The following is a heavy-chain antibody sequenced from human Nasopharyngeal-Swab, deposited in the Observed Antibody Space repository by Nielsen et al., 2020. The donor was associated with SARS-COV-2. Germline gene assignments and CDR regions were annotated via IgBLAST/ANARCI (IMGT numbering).Heavy chain of an antibody. CDR3: TRGYGWYAY. Sequence: SETLSLTCTVSGGSISGFYWSWIRQLPGKGLEWIGYISDSGSTIYNPSLRSRVTISVDTSKNQFSLRLSSVTTADMAVYYCTRGYGWYAYCGQGTLVTVSS. CDR1: GGSISGFY. V-gene: IGHV4-59*01. D-gene: IGHD6-19*01. J-gene: IGHJ4*02. CDR2: ISDSGST.